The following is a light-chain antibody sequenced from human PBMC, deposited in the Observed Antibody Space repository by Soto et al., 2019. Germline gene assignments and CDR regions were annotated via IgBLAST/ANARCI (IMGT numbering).Light chain of an antibody. CDR1: QSVSSN. CDR2: GAS. V-gene: IGKV3-15*01. J-gene: IGKJ4*01. Sequence: EIVMTQSPATLSVSPGERATLSCRASQSVSSNLAWYQQKPGQAPRILIYGASTRATGIPARFSGSGSGTEFTLTISSLQSEDVAVYYCQQYNNWPPLTFGGGTKVEIK. CDR3: QQYNNWPPLT.